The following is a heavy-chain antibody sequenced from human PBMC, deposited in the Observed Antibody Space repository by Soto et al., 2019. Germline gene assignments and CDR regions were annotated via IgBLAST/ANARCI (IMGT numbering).Heavy chain of an antibody. V-gene: IGHV4-34*01. CDR1: GGSFSGYY. D-gene: IGHD1-1*01. Sequence: PSETLSLTCAVYGGSFSGYYWSWIRQPPGKGLEWIWEINHSGSTNYNPSLKSRVTISVDTSKNQFSLKLSSLTAADTAVYYCARGYRNFDYWGQGTLVTVSS. J-gene: IGHJ4*02. CDR2: INHSGST. CDR3: ARGYRNFDY.